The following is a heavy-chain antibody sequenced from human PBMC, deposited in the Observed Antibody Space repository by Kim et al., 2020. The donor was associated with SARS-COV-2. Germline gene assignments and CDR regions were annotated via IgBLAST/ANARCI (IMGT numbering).Heavy chain of an antibody. CDR3: ARVSFEDYYGSGSNAFDI. V-gene: IGHV4-59*01. CDR2: IYYSGST. J-gene: IGHJ3*02. CDR1: GGSISSYY. D-gene: IGHD3-10*01. Sequence: SETLSLTCTVSGGSISSYYWSWIRQPPGKGLEWIGYIYYSGSTNYNPSLKSRVTISVDTSKNQFSLKLSSVTAADTAVYYCARVSFEDYYGSGSNAFDIWGQGTMVTVSS.